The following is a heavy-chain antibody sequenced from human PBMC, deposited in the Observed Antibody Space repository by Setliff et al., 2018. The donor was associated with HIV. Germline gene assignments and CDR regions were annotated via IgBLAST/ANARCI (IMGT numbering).Heavy chain of an antibody. J-gene: IGHJ6*03. Sequence: SETLSLTCTVSGGSISSGGYYWSWIRQHPGKGLEWIGYIYYSGRTYYNPSLKSRVTISVDTSEIQFSLKLSSVTATDTAVYYCARYCGGDCYPSAYYMDVWGKGTTVTVSS. CDR3: ARYCGGDCYPSAYYMDV. CDR2: IYYSGRT. CDR1: GGSISSGGYY. D-gene: IGHD2-21*01. V-gene: IGHV4-31*03.